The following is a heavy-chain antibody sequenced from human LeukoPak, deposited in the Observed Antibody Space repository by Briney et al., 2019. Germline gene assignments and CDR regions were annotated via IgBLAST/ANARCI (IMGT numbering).Heavy chain of an antibody. D-gene: IGHD1-26*01. CDR1: GFTFSDYY. V-gene: IGHV3-11*05. J-gene: IGHJ4*02. Sequence: GGSLNLSCVASGFTFSDYYMTWIRQAPGKGLECVSYICGSSHYTNYPDSVKGRFTISRDNAKNSLYLQMNRLRADDTAVYYCARVKVGTTNRFDYWGQGNLVAVS. CDR3: ARVKVGTTNRFDY. CDR2: ICGSSHYT.